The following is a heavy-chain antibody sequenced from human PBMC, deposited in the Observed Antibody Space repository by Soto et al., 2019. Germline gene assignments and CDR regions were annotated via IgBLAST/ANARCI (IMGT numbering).Heavy chain of an antibody. V-gene: IGHV4-39*01. CDR3: ARRSSSSLGSLFDP. CDR2: MYYTGNK. CDR1: GGSISSSTYY. Sequence: SETLSLTCTVSGGSISSSTYYWDWIRQPPGKGLERIGAMYYTGNKNYNPSLESRVTMSVDTSKNQFSLKLSSVTPTDTAVYYCARRSSSSLGSLFDPWGRGILVTVSS. D-gene: IGHD6-6*01. J-gene: IGHJ5*02.